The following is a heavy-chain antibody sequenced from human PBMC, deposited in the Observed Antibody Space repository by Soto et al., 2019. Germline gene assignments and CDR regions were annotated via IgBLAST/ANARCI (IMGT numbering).Heavy chain of an antibody. CDR2: IYWDDDK. CDR1: GFSLSTDGVG. D-gene: IGHD6-6*01. V-gene: IGHV2-5*02. Sequence: GPPLVNPTQTLTLTCTFSGFSLSTDGVGVGWIRRPPGKALDWLAVIYWDDDKRYSPSLKSRLTITKDTSKNQVLLTMTNMDPVDTATYFCARSKYSISSFDYWGPGVLVTVSS. J-gene: IGHJ4*02. CDR3: ARSKYSISSFDY.